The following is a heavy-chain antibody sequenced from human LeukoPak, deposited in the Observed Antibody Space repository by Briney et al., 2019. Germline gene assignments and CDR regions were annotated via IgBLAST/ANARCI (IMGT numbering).Heavy chain of an antibody. CDR1: GGSFSGYY. J-gene: IGHJ6*03. Sequence: PSETLSLTCAVYGGSFSGYYWSWIRQPPGKGLEWIGEINHSGSTNYNPSLKSRVTMSVDTSKNQFSLKLSSVTAADTAVYYCARAPVIAFNYMDVWGKGTTVTVSS. V-gene: IGHV4-34*01. CDR3: ARAPVIAFNYMDV. D-gene: IGHD3-10*01. CDR2: INHSGST.